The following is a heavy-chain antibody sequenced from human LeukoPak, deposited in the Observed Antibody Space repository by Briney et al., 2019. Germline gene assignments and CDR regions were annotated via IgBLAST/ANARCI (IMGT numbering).Heavy chain of an antibody. CDR2: ISWNGGSI. CDR3: AKDMEYYYSTGYFDY. D-gene: IGHD3-10*01. V-gene: IGHV3-9*01. Sequence: GGSLRLSCAASGFKFDDYAMHWVRQDPGKGLEWVSGISWNGGSIGYADSVKGRFTISRDNAENSLYLLMNSLRAEDTALYYCAKDMEYYYSTGYFDYWGQGALVTVSS. CDR1: GFKFDDYA. J-gene: IGHJ4*02.